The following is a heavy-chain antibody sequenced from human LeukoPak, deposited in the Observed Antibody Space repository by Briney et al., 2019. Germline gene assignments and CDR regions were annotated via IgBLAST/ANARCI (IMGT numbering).Heavy chain of an antibody. CDR2: IYYSGST. D-gene: IGHD3-9*01. CDR3: AREGSGGTIYYFDY. CDR1: GGSISGSSYY. J-gene: IGHJ4*02. Sequence: ASETLSLTCTVSGGSISGSSYYWGWIRQPPGKGLEWIGSIYYSGSTYYNPSLKSRVTISVDTSKNQFSLKLNSVTATDTAVYYCAREGSGGTIYYFDYWGQGTLVTVSS. V-gene: IGHV4-39*02.